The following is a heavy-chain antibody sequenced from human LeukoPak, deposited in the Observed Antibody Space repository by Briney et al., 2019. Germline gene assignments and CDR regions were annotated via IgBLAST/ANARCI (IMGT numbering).Heavy chain of an antibody. CDR3: AKDAAGPEY. V-gene: IGHV3-23*01. J-gene: IGHJ4*02. CDR1: GLTFSDYS. CDR2: ISAGGGST. Sequence: AGGSLRLSCAASGLTFSDYSMTWVRQAPGKGLFWVSGISAGGGSTYYADSVKGRFTISRDNSRNTLYLQMNSLRAEDTAVYYCAKDAAGPEYWGQGTPVTVSS. D-gene: IGHD6-13*01.